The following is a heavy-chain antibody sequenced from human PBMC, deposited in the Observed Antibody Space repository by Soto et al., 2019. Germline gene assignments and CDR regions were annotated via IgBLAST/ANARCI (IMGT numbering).Heavy chain of an antibody. Sequence: GGSLRLSCAASGFTFSSYSMNWVRQAPGKGLEWVSSISSSSSYIYYADSVKGRFTISRDNAKNSLYLQMNSLRAEDTAVYYCARMYDSSGYPFDYWGQGTLVTVSS. V-gene: IGHV3-21*01. J-gene: IGHJ4*02. D-gene: IGHD3-22*01. CDR2: ISSSSSYI. CDR1: GFTFSSYS. CDR3: ARMYDSSGYPFDY.